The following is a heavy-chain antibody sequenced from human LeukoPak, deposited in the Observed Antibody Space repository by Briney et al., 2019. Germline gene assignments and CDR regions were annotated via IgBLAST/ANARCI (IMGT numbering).Heavy chain of an antibody. CDR2: ISYDGSNK. V-gene: IGHV3-30*04. J-gene: IGHJ3*02. D-gene: IGHD1-26*01. CDR1: GFTFSSYA. CDR3: ARGYSGAPGDAFDI. Sequence: GGSLRLSCAASGFTFSSYAMHWVRQAPGKGLEWVAVISYDGSNKYYADSVKGRFTISRDNSKNTLYLQMNSLRAEDTAVYYCARGYSGAPGDAFDIWGQGTMVTVSS.